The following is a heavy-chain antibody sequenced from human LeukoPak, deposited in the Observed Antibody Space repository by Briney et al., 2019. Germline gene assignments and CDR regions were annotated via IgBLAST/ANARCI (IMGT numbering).Heavy chain of an antibody. J-gene: IGHJ6*02. CDR2: INPSGGST. CDR1: GYTFTGYY. CDR3: ARDLSSGYYYVYYYYGMDV. Sequence: ASVKVSCKASGYTFTGYYMHWVRQAPGQGLEWMGIINPSGGSTSYAQKFQGRVTMTRDTSTSTVYMELSSLRSEDTAVYYCARDLSSGYYYVYYYYGMDVWGQGTTVTVSS. V-gene: IGHV1-46*01. D-gene: IGHD3-22*01.